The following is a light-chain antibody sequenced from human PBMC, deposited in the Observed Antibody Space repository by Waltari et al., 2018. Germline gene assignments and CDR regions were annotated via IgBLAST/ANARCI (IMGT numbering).Light chain of an antibody. CDR1: SGHSNYA. Sequence: QLVVTQSPSASASLGASVKLTCTLSSGHSNYAVAWHQQQPEKGPRYLMIVNSEGSHTKGAGFPDRFSGSGSGADRYLSISSLQSEDEADYYCQTWGTGIRVFGGGTKLTVL. CDR2: VNSEGSH. V-gene: IGLV4-69*01. J-gene: IGLJ3*02. CDR3: QTWGTGIRV.